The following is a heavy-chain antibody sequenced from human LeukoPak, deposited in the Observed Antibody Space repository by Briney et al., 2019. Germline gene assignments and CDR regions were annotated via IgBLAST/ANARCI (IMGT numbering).Heavy chain of an antibody. CDR2: ISYDGSNK. CDR3: AKDRNAIFGDCSGGSCSTYHFDY. Sequence: GGSLRLSCAASGFTFSSYGMHWVRQAPGKGLEWVAVISYDGSNKYYADSVKGRFTISRDNSKNTLYLQMNSLRAEDTAVYYCAKDRNAIFGDCSGGSCSTYHFDYWGQGTLVTVSS. V-gene: IGHV3-30*18. J-gene: IGHJ4*02. CDR1: GFTFSSYG. D-gene: IGHD2-15*01.